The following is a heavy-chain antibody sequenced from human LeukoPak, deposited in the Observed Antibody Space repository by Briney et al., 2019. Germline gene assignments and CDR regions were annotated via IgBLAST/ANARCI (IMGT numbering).Heavy chain of an antibody. CDR1: GYIFTYYW. CDR3: ARCGEMATISSCYFDY. J-gene: IGHJ4*02. D-gene: IGHD5-24*01. CDR2: IYPGDSDT. V-gene: IGHV5-51*01. Sequence: GESLMISCKGFGYIFTYYWIVWVRQMPAKSLVWWGIIYPGDSDTRYSPSFQGQVTISADKSISTAYLQWSSLRASDTAMYYCARCGEMATISSCYFDYWGQGTLVTVSS.